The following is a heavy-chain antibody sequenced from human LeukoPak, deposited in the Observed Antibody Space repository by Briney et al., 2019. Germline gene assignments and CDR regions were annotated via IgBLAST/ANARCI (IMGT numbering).Heavy chain of an antibody. Sequence: GGSLRLSCAASGFTFSSYSMNWVRQAPGKGLEWVSYISSSGSTIYYADSVKGRFTISRDNAKNSLYLQMNSLRAEDTAVYYCAELGITMIGGVWGKGTTVTISP. CDR3: AELGITMIGGV. CDR2: ISSSGSTI. D-gene: IGHD3-10*02. CDR1: GFTFSSYS. V-gene: IGHV3-48*04. J-gene: IGHJ6*04.